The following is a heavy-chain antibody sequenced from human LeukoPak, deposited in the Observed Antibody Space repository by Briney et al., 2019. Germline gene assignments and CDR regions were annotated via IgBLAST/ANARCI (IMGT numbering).Heavy chain of an antibody. CDR1: GGSISSSSYS. V-gene: IGHV4-39*01. J-gene: IGHJ4*02. Sequence: PSETLSLTCTVSGGSISSSSYSWGWIRQPPGKGLEGIGSIYYSGTTTYIPSLKRRVTISVGTSKIQFSLKLISVAATDTAVYFCARLRFDFWSGYTHPYFDYWGQGTLVTVSS. CDR2: IYYSGTT. D-gene: IGHD3-3*01. CDR3: ARLRFDFWSGYTHPYFDY.